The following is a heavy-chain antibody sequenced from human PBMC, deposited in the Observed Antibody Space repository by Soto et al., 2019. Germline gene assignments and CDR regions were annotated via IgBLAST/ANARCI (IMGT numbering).Heavy chain of an antibody. D-gene: IGHD6-13*01. J-gene: IGHJ3*02. CDR2: ISGSGGST. CDR1: GFTFSSYA. V-gene: IGHV3-23*01. Sequence: VQLSESGGGLVQPGGSLRLSCAASGFTFSSYAMSWVRQAPGKGLEWVSAISGSGGSTYYADSVKGRFTISRDNSKNTLYLQMNSLRAEDKAVYYCAKIPHSSSWYLDAFDIWGQGTMVTVSS. CDR3: AKIPHSSSWYLDAFDI.